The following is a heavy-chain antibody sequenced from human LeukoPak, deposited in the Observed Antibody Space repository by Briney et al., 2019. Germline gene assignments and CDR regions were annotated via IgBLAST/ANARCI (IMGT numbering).Heavy chain of an antibody. V-gene: IGHV3-30*02. Sequence: PGRSLRLSCAASGFTFSSYGMHWVRQAPGKGLEWVACIRYDGSNKYYADSVKGRFTISRDNSKNTLYLQMNSLRAEDTAVYYCAKEINVLLWFGGANWFDPGGQGTLVTVSS. J-gene: IGHJ5*02. CDR3: AKEINVLLWFGGANWFDP. CDR1: GFTFSSYG. CDR2: IRYDGSNK. D-gene: IGHD3-10*01.